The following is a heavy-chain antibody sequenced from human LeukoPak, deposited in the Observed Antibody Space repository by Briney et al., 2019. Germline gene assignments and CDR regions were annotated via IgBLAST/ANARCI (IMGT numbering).Heavy chain of an antibody. V-gene: IGHV4-31*03. J-gene: IGHJ4*02. CDR3: ARSKSPLYDSSGYYTPGY. CDR1: GGSISSGGYY. CDR2: IYYSGST. D-gene: IGHD3-22*01. Sequence: SQTLSLTCTVSGGSISSGGYYWNWIRQHPGKGLEWIGYIYYSGSTYYNPSLKSRVTISVDTSKNQFSLKLSSVTAADTAVYYCARSKSPLYDSSGYYTPGYWGQGTLVTVSS.